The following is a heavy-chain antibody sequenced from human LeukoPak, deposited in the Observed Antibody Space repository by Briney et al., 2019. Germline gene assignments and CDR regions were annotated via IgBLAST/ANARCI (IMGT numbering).Heavy chain of an antibody. CDR2: ISYDGSNK. J-gene: IGHJ4*02. D-gene: IGHD3-9*01. V-gene: IGHV3-30*18. CDR3: AKSPSTGCREVGYFDY. Sequence: GGSLRLSCAASGFTFSSYGMHWVRQAPGKGLEWVAVISYDGSNKYYADSVKGRFTISRDNSKNTLYLQMNSPRAEDTAVYYCAKSPSTGCREVGYFDYWGQGTLVTVSS. CDR1: GFTFSSYG.